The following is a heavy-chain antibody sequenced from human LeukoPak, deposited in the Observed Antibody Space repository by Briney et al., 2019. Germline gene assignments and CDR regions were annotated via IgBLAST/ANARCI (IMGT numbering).Heavy chain of an antibody. CDR2: ISRSGSTI. Sequence: PGGSLRLSCAASGFTFSSYEMNWVRQAPGEGLEWVSYISRSGSTIYYADSVKGRFTLSRDNAKNSLYLQMNSLRAEDTAVYYCARDSSVRGVMRYWGQGTLVTVSS. J-gene: IGHJ4*02. CDR3: ARDSSVRGVMRY. CDR1: GFTFSSYE. V-gene: IGHV3-48*03. D-gene: IGHD3-10*01.